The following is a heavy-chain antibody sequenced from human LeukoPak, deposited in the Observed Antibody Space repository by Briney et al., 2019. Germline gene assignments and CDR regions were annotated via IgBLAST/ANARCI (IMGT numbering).Heavy chain of an antibody. D-gene: IGHD5-12*01. Sequence: PSETLSLTCTVSGDSINSYYWSWIRQPAGKGLEWIGRIYTSGSTNYNPSLKSRVTMSVDTSKNQFSLKLSSVTAADTAVYYCARGPSGYVFRGFDPWGQGTLVTVSS. J-gene: IGHJ5*02. CDR1: GDSINSYY. CDR3: ARGPSGYVFRGFDP. CDR2: IYTSGST. V-gene: IGHV4-4*07.